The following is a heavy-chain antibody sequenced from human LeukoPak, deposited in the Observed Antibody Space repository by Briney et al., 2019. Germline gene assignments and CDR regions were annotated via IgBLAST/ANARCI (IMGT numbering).Heavy chain of an antibody. J-gene: IGHJ6*03. D-gene: IGHD3-10*01. Sequence: SETLSLTCTVSGGSISSYYWSWIRQPAGKGLEWIGRNYTSGSTNYNPSLKSRVTMSVDTSKNQFSLKLSSVTAADTAVYYCARYGSGSYYSYYYYYYMDVWGKGTTVTISS. CDR2: NYTSGST. CDR3: ARYGSGSYYSYYYYYYMDV. V-gene: IGHV4-4*07. CDR1: GGSISSYY.